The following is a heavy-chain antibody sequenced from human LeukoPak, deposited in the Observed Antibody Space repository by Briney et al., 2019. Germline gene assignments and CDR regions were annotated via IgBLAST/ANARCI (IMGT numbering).Heavy chain of an antibody. CDR2: ISTSSTYI. Sequence: PGGSLRLSCAASGFTFSSYAMSWVRQAPGKGLEWVSSISTSSTYIYYADSVKGRFTISRDNAKSSLYLQMNSLRAEDTAVYYCARGSDIVVVVAATLDYWGQGTLVTVSS. V-gene: IGHV3-21*01. D-gene: IGHD2-15*01. CDR1: GFTFSSYA. CDR3: ARGSDIVVVVAATLDY. J-gene: IGHJ4*02.